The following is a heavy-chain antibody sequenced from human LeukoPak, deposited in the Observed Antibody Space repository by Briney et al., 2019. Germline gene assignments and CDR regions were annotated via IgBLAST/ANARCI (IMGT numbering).Heavy chain of an antibody. D-gene: IGHD6-13*01. Sequence: SVKVSCKASGGTFSSYAISWVRQAPGQGLEWMGGIIPIFGTANYAQKFQGRVTITADESTSTAYMELSSLRSEDTAVYYCATDNYYSSSWYGEYFQHWGQGTLVTVSS. CDR1: GGTFSSYA. CDR3: ATDNYYSSSWYGEYFQH. J-gene: IGHJ1*01. CDR2: IIPIFGTA. V-gene: IGHV1-69*13.